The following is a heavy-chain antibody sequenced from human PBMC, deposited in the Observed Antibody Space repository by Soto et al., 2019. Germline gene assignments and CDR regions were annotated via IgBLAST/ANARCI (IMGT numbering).Heavy chain of an antibody. CDR3: ARMPVYSSGGSCYSGRVDY. Sequence: SETLSLTCTVSGGSISSYYWSWILQPPAKGLEWIGYIYYSGSTNYNPSLKSRVTISVDTSKNQFSLKLSSVTAADTAVYYCARMPVYSSGGSCYSGRVDYWGQGTLVTVSS. CDR2: IYYSGST. J-gene: IGHJ4*02. D-gene: IGHD2-15*01. CDR1: GGSISSYY. V-gene: IGHV4-59*08.